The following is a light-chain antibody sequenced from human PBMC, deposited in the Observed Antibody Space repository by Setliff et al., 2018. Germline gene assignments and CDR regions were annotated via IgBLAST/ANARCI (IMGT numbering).Light chain of an antibody. J-gene: IGLJ1*01. CDR2: EVS. Sequence: LTQPASVSGSPGQSITISCTGTSSDVGSYNLVSWYQQHPGKAPKLMIYEVSKRPSGVSNRFSGSKSGNTASLTISGLQAEDEADYYCCSYAGSSIPYVFGTGTKVTVL. CDR1: SSDVGSYNL. V-gene: IGLV2-23*02. CDR3: CSYAGSSIPYV.